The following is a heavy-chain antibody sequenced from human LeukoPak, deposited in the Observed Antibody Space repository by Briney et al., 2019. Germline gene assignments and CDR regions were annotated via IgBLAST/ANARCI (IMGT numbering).Heavy chain of an antibody. CDR3: ARESPDIAAAGPTILDY. V-gene: IGHV4-4*09. CDR2: IYSNGNT. J-gene: IGHJ4*02. Sequence: SETLSLTCTVSGDSISSFYWTWIRQPPGKGLEWIGYIYSNGNTKYNPSLKSRVTISVDTSKNQFSLKLSSVTAADTAVYYCARESPDIAAAGPTILDYWGQGTLVTVSS. CDR1: GDSISSFY. D-gene: IGHD6-13*01.